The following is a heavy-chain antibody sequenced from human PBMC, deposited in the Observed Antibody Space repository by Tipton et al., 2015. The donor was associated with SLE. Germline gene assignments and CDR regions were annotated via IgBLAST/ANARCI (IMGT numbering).Heavy chain of an antibody. CDR2: IYYSGST. J-gene: IGHJ4*02. Sequence: TLSLTCTVSGGSISSSSYYWGWIRQPPGKGLEWIGSIYYSGSTYYNPSLKSRVTISVDTSKNQFSLKLSSVTAADTAVYYCAREYLYMKDFDYWGQGTLVTVSS. D-gene: IGHD2-2*01. CDR3: AREYLYMKDFDY. V-gene: IGHV4-39*02. CDR1: GGSISSSSYY.